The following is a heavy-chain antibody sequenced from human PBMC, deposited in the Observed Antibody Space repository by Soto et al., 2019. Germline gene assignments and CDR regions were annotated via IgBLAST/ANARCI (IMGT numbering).Heavy chain of an antibody. CDR1: GFSLNGYA. Sequence: EVQLVESGGGLAQPGGSLRLSCAASGFSLNGYAMNWDRQAPGRGLEWVSYISSSSGAIDYADSVKGRFTVSRDNAKNLLYLQMNSLRAEDTALYYCARDPSVGSTFYYYMDVWGEGTPVTVSS. CDR2: ISSSSGAI. V-gene: IGHV3-48*01. CDR3: ARDPSVGSTFYYYMDV. J-gene: IGHJ6*03. D-gene: IGHD6-13*01.